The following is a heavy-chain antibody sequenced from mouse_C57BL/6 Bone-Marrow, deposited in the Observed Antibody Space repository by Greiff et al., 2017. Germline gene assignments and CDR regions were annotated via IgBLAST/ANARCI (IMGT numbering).Heavy chain of an antibody. J-gene: IGHJ1*03. D-gene: IGHD1-1*01. Sequence: EVQLVESGGDLVKPGGSLKLSCAASGFTFSSYGMSWVRQTPDKRLEWVATISSGGSYTYYPDSVKGRFTISRDNAKNTLYLQMSSQKSEDTAMYYCARHSYDGSSSYWYFDVWGTGTTVTVSS. CDR3: ARHSYDGSSSYWYFDV. V-gene: IGHV5-6*01. CDR2: ISSGGSYT. CDR1: GFTFSSYG.